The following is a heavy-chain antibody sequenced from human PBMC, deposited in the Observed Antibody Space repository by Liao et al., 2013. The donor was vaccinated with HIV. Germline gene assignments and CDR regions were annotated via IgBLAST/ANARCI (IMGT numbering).Heavy chain of an antibody. V-gene: IGHV4-30-2*01. CDR2: INHSGST. Sequence: QLQLQESGSGLVKPSQTLSLTCAVSGGSGSSGSYYWSWIRQPPGKGLEWIGEINHSGSTNYNPSLKSRVTISVDTSKNQFSLKLSSVTAADTAVYYCARGTIFGPDYWGQGTLVTVSS. CDR3: ARGTIFGPDY. D-gene: IGHD3-3*01. CDR1: GGSGSSGSYY. J-gene: IGHJ4*02.